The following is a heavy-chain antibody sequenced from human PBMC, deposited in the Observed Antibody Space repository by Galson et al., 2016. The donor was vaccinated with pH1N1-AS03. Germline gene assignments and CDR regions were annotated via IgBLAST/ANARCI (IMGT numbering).Heavy chain of an antibody. Sequence: QSGAEVKKPGESLKISCKTSGYIFTSYWVAWVRHMPGKGLEWMGIIYPGDSDTRYSPSFQGQVTIPADRSINTAYLQWSSLMASDTAIYYCARQVRDGYNDYFDYWGRGILVTVSS. V-gene: IGHV5-51*01. CDR2: IYPGDSDT. J-gene: IGHJ4*02. CDR1: GYIFTSYW. CDR3: ARQVRDGYNDYFDY. D-gene: IGHD5-24*01.